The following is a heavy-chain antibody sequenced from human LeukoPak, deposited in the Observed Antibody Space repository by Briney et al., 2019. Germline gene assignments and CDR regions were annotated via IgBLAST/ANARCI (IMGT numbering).Heavy chain of an antibody. CDR1: GFTFSIYP. J-gene: IGHJ6*02. V-gene: IGHV3-64D*09. Sequence: GGSLRLSCSASGFTFSIYPMHWVRQAPGKGLEYVSTIFTNGDTTSYAASVKGRFTTSRDDSKNTLYLQMSSLRPEGTAVYYCVKSPSDGLDVWGQGATVTVSS. CDR3: VKSPSDGLDV. CDR2: IFTNGDTT.